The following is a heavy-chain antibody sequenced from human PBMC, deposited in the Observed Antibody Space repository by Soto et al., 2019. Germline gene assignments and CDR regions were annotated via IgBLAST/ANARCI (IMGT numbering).Heavy chain of an antibody. J-gene: IGHJ4*02. Sequence: QVQLQESGPGLVKPSGTLSLTCAVSGGSINDSYWWSWVRQPPGKGLEWIGEIYHSGSTNYNPSLKSRVTISLDKSKNPFYLKLSSVTAADTAVYYCARSGTTRFNYWGQGTLVTVSS. CDR2: IYHSGST. D-gene: IGHD4-17*01. CDR3: ARSGTTRFNY. V-gene: IGHV4-4*02. CDR1: GGSINDSYW.